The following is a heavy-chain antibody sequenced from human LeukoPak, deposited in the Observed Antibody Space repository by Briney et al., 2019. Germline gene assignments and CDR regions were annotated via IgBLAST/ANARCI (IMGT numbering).Heavy chain of an antibody. D-gene: IGHD5-18*01. CDR3: AKDAVDTAMPTDY. J-gene: IGHJ4*02. Sequence: PGGSLRLSCAASGFTFSSYGMHWVRQAPGKGLEWVAVISYDGSNKYYADSVKGRFTISRDNSKNTLYLQMNSLRAEDTAVYYCAKDAVDTAMPTDYWGQGTLVTVSS. CDR2: ISYDGSNK. V-gene: IGHV3-30*18. CDR1: GFTFSSYG.